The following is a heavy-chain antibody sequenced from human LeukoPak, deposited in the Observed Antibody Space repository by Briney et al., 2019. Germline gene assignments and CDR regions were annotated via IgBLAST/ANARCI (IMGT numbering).Heavy chain of an antibody. CDR1: GYTFTSYA. CDR2: SNTNTGNP. D-gene: IGHD3-3*01. J-gene: IGHJ5*02. Sequence: ASVKVSCKASGYTFTSYAMNWVRQAPGQGLEWMGWSNTNTGNPTYAQGFTGRFVFSLDTSVSTTYLQTNSLKAEDTAVYYCARGGSEYAFWSVQRSNWFDPWGQGTLITVSS. V-gene: IGHV7-4-1*02. CDR3: ARGGSEYAFWSVQRSNWFDP.